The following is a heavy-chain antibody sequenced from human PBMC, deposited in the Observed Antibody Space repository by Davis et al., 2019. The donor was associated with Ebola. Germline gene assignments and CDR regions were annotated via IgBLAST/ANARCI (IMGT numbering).Heavy chain of an antibody. V-gene: IGHV4-34*01. D-gene: IGHD1-26*01. CDR1: AGSFSDYY. Sequence: SETLSLTCAVYAGSFSDYYWNWIRQPPGKGLEWIGEINHSGSTNYNPSLKSRVTISVDTSKNQFSLKLSSVTAADTAVYYCARLHSAGGWFDPWGQGTLVTVSS. J-gene: IGHJ5*02. CDR3: ARLHSAGGWFDP. CDR2: INHSGST.